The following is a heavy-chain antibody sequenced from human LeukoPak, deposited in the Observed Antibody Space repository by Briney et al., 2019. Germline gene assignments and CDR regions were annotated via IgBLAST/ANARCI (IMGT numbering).Heavy chain of an antibody. CDR1: GGTFSSYA. CDR2: IIPIFGTA. D-gene: IGHD4-17*01. V-gene: IGHV1-69*05. J-gene: IGHJ4*02. Sequence: SVKVSCKASGGTFSSYAISWVRQAPGQGLEWMGGIIPIFGTADYAQKFQGRVTITTDESTSTAYMELSSLRSEDTAVYYCATAHGDTGYFDYWGQGTLVTVSS. CDR3: ATAHGDTGYFDY.